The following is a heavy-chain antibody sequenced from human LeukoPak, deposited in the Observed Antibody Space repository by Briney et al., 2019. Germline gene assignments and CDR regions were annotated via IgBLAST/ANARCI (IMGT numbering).Heavy chain of an antibody. CDR2: ISSSGSTI. V-gene: IGHV3-11*01. Sequence: GGSLRLSCAASGFTFSDYYMSWIRQAPGKGLEWVSYISSSGSTIYYADSVKGRFTISRDNSKNTLYLQMNSLRAEDTAIYYCAKDFAPGMATIEGFDYWGQGTLVTVSS. J-gene: IGHJ4*02. CDR3: AKDFAPGMATIEGFDY. CDR1: GFTFSDYY. D-gene: IGHD5-24*01.